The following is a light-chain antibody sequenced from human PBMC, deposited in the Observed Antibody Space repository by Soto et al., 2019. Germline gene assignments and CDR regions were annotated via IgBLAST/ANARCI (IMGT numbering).Light chain of an antibody. Sequence: EIVLTQSPGTLSLSPGERATLSCSASQSVSNNYLAWYQQKPGQAPRLLIYDASNRATGIPARFSGSGSGTDFTLTISSLEPEDFAVYYCQQRSNWPPGVTFGQGTRLEIK. V-gene: IGKV3-11*01. CDR2: DAS. CDR1: QSVSNNY. CDR3: QQRSNWPPGVT. J-gene: IGKJ5*01.